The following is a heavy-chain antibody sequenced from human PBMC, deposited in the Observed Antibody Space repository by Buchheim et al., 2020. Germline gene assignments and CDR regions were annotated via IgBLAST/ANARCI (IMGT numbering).Heavy chain of an antibody. V-gene: IGHV4-59*08. J-gene: IGHJ4*02. CDR2: IYYSGST. CDR3: ATLGYCSGGSCYPYYFDY. D-gene: IGHD2-15*01. Sequence: QVQLQESGPGLVKPSETLSLTCTVSGGSISSYYWSWIRQPPGKGLEWIGYIYYSGSTNYNPSLKSRGTISVDTPKNQFSPKLSSVTAADTAVYYCATLGYCSGGSCYPYYFDYWGQGTL. CDR1: GGSISSYY.